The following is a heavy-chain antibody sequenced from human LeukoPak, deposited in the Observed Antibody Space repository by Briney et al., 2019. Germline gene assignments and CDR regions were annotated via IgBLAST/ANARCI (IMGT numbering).Heavy chain of an antibody. J-gene: IGHJ4*02. V-gene: IGHV4-34*01. CDR1: GGSFSGYY. CDR3: ARRYSSSWYGSYHFDY. Sequence: SETLSLTCAVYGGSFSGYYWSWIRQPPGKGLEWIGEINHSGSTNYNPSLKSRVTISVDTSKNQFSLKLSSVTAADTAVYYCARRYSSSWYGSYHFDYWGQGTLVTVSS. CDR2: INHSGST. D-gene: IGHD6-13*01.